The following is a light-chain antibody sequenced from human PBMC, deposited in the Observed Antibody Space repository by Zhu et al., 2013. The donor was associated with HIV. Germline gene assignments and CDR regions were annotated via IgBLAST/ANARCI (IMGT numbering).Light chain of an antibody. CDR2: AAS. V-gene: IGKV1-9*01. CDR1: QGINTY. J-gene: IGKJ3*01. Sequence: DIQLTQSPSLLSASVEDTVRITCRASQGINTYLAWYQQKPGRAPNLLIYAASTLQSGVPSRFSGSGSGTDFTLTISSLQPEDFATYYCLQYNSYSHPFTFGPGTTVDFK. CDR3: LQYNSYSHPFT.